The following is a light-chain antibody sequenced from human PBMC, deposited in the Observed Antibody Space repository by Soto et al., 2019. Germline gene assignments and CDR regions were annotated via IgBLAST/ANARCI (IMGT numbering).Light chain of an antibody. CDR2: WAS. J-gene: IGKJ2*01. CDR1: QSVLYSSNNKNY. Sequence: DIVMTQSPDSLAVSLGERATINCKSSQSVLYSSNNKNYLTWYQQKPGPPPKILISWASAREPGVPDRFSGSGSGTDFTLTISSLQAEDVAVYYCHQYYSIPYTFGQGTKLEIK. V-gene: IGKV4-1*01. CDR3: HQYYSIPYT.